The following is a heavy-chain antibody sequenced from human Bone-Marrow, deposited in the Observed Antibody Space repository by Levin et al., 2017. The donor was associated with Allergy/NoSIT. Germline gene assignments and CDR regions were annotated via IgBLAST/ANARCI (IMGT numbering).Heavy chain of an antibody. J-gene: IGHJ1*01. CDR2: INPNSGGT. V-gene: IGHV1-2*02. CDR3: ARDSAAVAGQGSFQH. Sequence: PAASVKVSCKASGYTFTGYYMHWVRQAPGQGLEWMGWINPNSGGTNYAQKFQGRVTMTRDTSISTAYMELSRLRSDDTAVYYCARDSAAVAGQGSFQHWGQGTLVTVSS. CDR1: GYTFTGYY. D-gene: IGHD6-19*01.